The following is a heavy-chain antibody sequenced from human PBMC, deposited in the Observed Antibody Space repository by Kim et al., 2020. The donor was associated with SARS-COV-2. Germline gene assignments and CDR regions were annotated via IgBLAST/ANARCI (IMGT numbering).Heavy chain of an antibody. J-gene: IGHJ4*02. V-gene: IGHV4-34*01. Sequence: SETLSLTCAVYGGSFSGYYWSWIRQPPGKGLEWIGEINHSGSTNYNPSLKSRVTISVDTSKNQFSLKLSSVTAADTAVYYCARGRVPDYWGQGTLVTVSS. CDR2: INHSGST. CDR1: GGSFSGYY. CDR3: ARGRVPDY.